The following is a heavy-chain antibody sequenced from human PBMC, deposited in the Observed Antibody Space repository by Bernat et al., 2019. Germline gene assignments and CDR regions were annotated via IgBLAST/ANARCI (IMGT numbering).Heavy chain of an antibody. D-gene: IGHD2-2*01. Sequence: QVQLVQSGAEVKKPGSSVKVSCKASGGTFSSYAISWVRQAPGQGLEWMGRIIPILGIANYAQKFPGRVTSTADTSTTTAYMELSSLRSKDTAVYSCASPYCSSTSCYNDAFDIWGQGTMVTVSS. CDR2: IIPILGIA. J-gene: IGHJ3*02. CDR3: ASPYCSSTSCYNDAFDI. V-gene: IGHV1-69*04. CDR1: GGTFSSYA.